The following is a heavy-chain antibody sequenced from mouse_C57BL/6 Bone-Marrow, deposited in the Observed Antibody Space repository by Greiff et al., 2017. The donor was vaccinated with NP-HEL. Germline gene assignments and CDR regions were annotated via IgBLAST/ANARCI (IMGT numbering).Heavy chain of an antibody. CDR3: ARGGY. CDR2: LYPGDGDT. J-gene: IGHJ2*01. CDR1: GYAFSSYW. V-gene: IGHV1-80*01. Sequence: VKLQESGAELVKPGASVTISCKASGYAFSSYWMNWVKQRPGQGLAWIGQLYPGDGDTNYNGKFKGKATLTADKSSSTAYMQLSSLTSEDSAVYFCARGGYWGQGTTLTVSS.